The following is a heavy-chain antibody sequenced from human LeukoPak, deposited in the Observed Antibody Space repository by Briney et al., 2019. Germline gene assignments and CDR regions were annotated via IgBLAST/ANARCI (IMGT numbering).Heavy chain of an antibody. Sequence: ASVKVSCKASGYTFISYAMKWMRQAPGQWLEWMGWINTNTGNPTYAQGFTGRFVFSLDTSVSTAYLQISSLKAEDTAVYYCARDPGYSSGWYRGYYYGMDVWGQGTTVTVSS. CDR3: ARDPGYSSGWYRGYYYGMDV. D-gene: IGHD6-19*01. CDR1: GYTFISYA. CDR2: INTNTGNP. V-gene: IGHV7-4-1*02. J-gene: IGHJ6*02.